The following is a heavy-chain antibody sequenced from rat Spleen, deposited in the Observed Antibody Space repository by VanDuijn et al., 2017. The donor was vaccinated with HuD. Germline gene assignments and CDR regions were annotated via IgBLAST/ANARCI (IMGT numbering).Heavy chain of an antibody. Sequence: EVQLVESGGGLVQPGGSMKLSCAASGFTFSNYYMAWVRQAPTKGLEWVASISTGGGNTYYRDSVKGRFTISRDNARDTQYLQMDSLRSEDTATYYCARKGILRPGGDYFDYWGQGVMVTVSS. CDR2: ISTGGGNT. CDR3: ARKGILRPGGDYFDY. J-gene: IGHJ2*01. CDR1: GFTFSNYY. D-gene: IGHD1-6*01. V-gene: IGHV5-25*01.